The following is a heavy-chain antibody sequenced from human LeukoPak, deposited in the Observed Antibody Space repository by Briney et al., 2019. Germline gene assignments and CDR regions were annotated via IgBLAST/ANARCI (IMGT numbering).Heavy chain of an antibody. J-gene: IGHJ2*01. Sequence: PSETLSLTCTVSGGSISSGDYYWSWIRQPPGKGLEWIGYIYYSGSTYYNPSLKSRVTISVDTSKNQFSLKLSSVTAADTAVYYCARGVTLIVVVIHDWYFDLWGRGTVFTVSS. D-gene: IGHD3-22*01. CDR1: GGSISSGDYY. CDR3: ARGVTLIVVVIHDWYFDL. CDR2: IYYSGST. V-gene: IGHV4-30-4*01.